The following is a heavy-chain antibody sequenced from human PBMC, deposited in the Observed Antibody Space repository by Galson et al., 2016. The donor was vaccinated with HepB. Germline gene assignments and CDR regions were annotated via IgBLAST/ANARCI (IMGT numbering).Heavy chain of an antibody. V-gene: IGHV4-31*03. CDR3: ARCFGVPATMGYYYYYAMDV. J-gene: IGHJ6*02. CDR1: GDSIRSGGYY. D-gene: IGHD2-2*01. CDR2: IYYSGST. Sequence: TLSLTCTVSGDSIRSGGYYWIWIRQHPGKGLEWIGFIYYSGSTYYNPSLKSRVTISVDTSKNQFSLKLSSVTAADTAVYYCARCFGVPATMGYYYYYAMDVWGQGTTVTVSS.